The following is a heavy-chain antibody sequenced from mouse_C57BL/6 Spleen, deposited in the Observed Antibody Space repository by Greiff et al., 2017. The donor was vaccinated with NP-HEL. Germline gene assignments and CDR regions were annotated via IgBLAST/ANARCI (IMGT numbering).Heavy chain of an antibody. V-gene: IGHV1-59*01. Sequence: QVQLQQPGAELVRPGTSVKLSCKASGYTFTSYWIHWVKQRPGQGLEWIGVIDPSDSYTNYNQKFKGKATLTVDTSSSTAYMQLSSLTSEDSAVYYCARRGNGNYERSYYAMDYWGQGTSVTVSS. CDR1: GYTFTSYW. J-gene: IGHJ4*01. CDR3: ARRGNGNYERSYYAMDY. D-gene: IGHD2-1*01. CDR2: IDPSDSYT.